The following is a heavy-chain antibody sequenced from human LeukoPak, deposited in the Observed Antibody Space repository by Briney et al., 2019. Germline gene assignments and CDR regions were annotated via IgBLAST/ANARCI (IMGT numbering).Heavy chain of an antibody. D-gene: IGHD3-3*01. CDR2: ISTYNGNT. CDR1: GYTFTTYG. CDR3: ARDPTEDFWSGFYSYFDF. V-gene: IGHV1-18*01. J-gene: IGHJ4*02. Sequence: ASVKVSCKASGYTFTTYGISWVRQAPGQGLEWMGGISTYNGNTHYAQKFQGRVTMTTDTSTSTAYMELRSLRSDDTAVYYCARDPTEDFWSGFYSYFDFWGQGTLVTVSS.